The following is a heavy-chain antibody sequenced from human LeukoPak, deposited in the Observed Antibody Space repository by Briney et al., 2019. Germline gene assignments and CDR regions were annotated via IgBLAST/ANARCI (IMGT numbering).Heavy chain of an antibody. V-gene: IGHV1-2*02. CDR2: INPNSGGT. J-gene: IGHJ4*02. CDR1: GYTFTDYY. D-gene: IGHD2-15*01. CDR3: ARTDIVVVVAIPGFDY. Sequence: ASVKVSCKASGYTFTDYYMHWVRQAPGQGLEWMGWINPNSGGTNYARKFQGRVTMTRDTSISTAYMELSRLRSDDTAVYYCARTDIVVVVAIPGFDYWGQGTLVTVSS.